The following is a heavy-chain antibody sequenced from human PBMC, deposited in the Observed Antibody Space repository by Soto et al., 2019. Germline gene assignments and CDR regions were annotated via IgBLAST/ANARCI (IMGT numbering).Heavy chain of an antibody. D-gene: IGHD2-21*01. CDR2: IYYSGST. Sequence: QVQLQESGPGLVKPSQTLSLTCTVSGGSISSGDYYWSWIRQPPGKGLEWIGYIYYSGSTYYNPSLKSRVTISVDTSKNQFSLKLSSVTAADTAVYYCARDATRVRNIEVPHLYWYFDLWGRGTLVTVSS. V-gene: IGHV4-30-4*01. J-gene: IGHJ2*01. CDR3: ARDATRVRNIEVPHLYWYFDL. CDR1: GGSISSGDYY.